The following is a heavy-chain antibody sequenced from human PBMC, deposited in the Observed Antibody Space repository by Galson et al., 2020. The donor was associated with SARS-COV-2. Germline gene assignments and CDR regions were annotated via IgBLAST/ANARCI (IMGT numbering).Heavy chain of an antibody. J-gene: IGHJ5*02. V-gene: IGHV4-38-2*02. CDR2: IYHDGTT. D-gene: IGHD4-17*01. CDR3: ARESRAGATYGNWIDP. CDR1: GHPISSDYF. Sequence: SETLSLTCDVSGHPISSDYFWGWIRQPPGKGLESPGEGPEWIGTIYHDGTTYYNPSLQSRVTISVDTRKNQFSLKLSSVTAADTAVYYCARESRAGATYGNWIDPWGPGIPVTVSS.